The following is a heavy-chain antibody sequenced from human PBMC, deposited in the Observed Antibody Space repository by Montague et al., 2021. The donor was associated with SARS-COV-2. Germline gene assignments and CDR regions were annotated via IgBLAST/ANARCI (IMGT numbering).Heavy chain of an antibody. V-gene: IGHV4-34*01. CDR2: INHSGST. CDR1: GGSFSGYY. J-gene: IGHJ6*02. CDR3: ARGLPPRITFVGDISYGLDV. D-gene: IGHD3-16*02. Sequence: SETLSLTCTVYGGSFSGYYWSWIRQPPGKGLEWIGEINHSGSTNYNPSLKSRVTISVDTSKNQFSLKLRSVTAADTAVYYRARGLPPRITFVGDISYGLDVWGQGTTVTVSS.